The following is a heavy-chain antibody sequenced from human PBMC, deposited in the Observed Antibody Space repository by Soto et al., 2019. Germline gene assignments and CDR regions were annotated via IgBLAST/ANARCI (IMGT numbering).Heavy chain of an antibody. CDR2: IYYSGST. D-gene: IGHD3-22*01. CDR1: GGSISSADYY. V-gene: IGHV4-30-4*08. J-gene: IGHJ4*02. Sequence: PSETRSLTCTVSGGSISSADYYWSWIRQRPGKGLEWIAYIYYSGSTYYNPSLKSRVAISVDTSKSKFSLKLTSVTAADTAVYYCARAIYSSGYLYYFDSWGQGTLVTVS. CDR3: ARAIYSSGYLYYFDS.